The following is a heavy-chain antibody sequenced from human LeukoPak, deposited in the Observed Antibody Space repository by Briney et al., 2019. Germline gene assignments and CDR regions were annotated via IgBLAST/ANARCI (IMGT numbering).Heavy chain of an antibody. D-gene: IGHD6-6*01. V-gene: IGHV4-34*01. CDR3: ARGPGDSSSSLGFDY. CDR1: GGSFSGYH. CDR2: INHSGST. Sequence: PSETLSLTCAVYGGSFSGYHWSWIRQPPGKGLEWIGEINHSGSTNYNPSLKSRVTISVDTTKNQFSLKLSSVTAADTAVYYCARGPGDSSSSLGFDYWGQGTLVTVSS. J-gene: IGHJ4*02.